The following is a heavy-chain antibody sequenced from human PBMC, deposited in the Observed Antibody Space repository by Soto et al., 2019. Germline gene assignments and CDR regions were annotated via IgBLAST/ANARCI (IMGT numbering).Heavy chain of an antibody. D-gene: IGHD6-19*01. CDR1: GYTFTGCY. Sequence: ASVKVSCKASGYTFTGCYMHWVRQAPGQGLEWMGCINPNSGGTKYAQKFQGWVTMTRDTSISTAYMELSRLRSDDTAVYYCARDGGSGWYKGNWFDPWGQGTLVTVSS. V-gene: IGHV1-2*04. CDR2: INPNSGGT. CDR3: ARDGGSGWYKGNWFDP. J-gene: IGHJ5*02.